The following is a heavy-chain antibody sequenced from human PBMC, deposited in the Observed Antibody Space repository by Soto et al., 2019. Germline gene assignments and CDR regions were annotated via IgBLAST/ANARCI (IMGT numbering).Heavy chain of an antibody. J-gene: IGHJ4*02. V-gene: IGHV3-23*01. D-gene: IGHD5-12*01. CDR1: GFTFSNDD. Sequence: EVQLLESGGDLVQPGGSLRLSCVASGFTFSNDDLSWVRQASGKGLEWVSAITAGGFNTYYADSVKGRFTISRDNSKNTLYLQMNSLRAEDTAVYDCAKNIGGFSGYANFDYWGQGTLVTGSS. CDR3: AKNIGGFSGYANFDY. CDR2: ITAGGFNT.